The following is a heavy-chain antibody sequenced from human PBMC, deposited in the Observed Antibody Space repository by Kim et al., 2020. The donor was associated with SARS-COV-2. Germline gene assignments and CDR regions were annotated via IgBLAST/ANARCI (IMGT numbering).Heavy chain of an antibody. CDR3: AIAYTSGWYYFDY. Sequence: GESLKISCKGSGYSFTSYWIGWVRQMPGKGLEWMGIIYPGDSDTRYSPSFQGQVTISADKSTSTAYLQWSSLKASDTAMYYCAIAYTSGWYYFDYWGQGTLVTVSS. CDR1: GYSFTSYW. V-gene: IGHV5-51*01. D-gene: IGHD6-19*01. J-gene: IGHJ4*02. CDR2: IYPGDSDT.